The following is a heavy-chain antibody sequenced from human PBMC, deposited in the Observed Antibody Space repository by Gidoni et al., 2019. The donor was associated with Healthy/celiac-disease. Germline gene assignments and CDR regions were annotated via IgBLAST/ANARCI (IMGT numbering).Heavy chain of an antibody. Sequence: QLQLQESGPGLVKPSETLSITCTVSGGSISSSSYYWGWIRQPPGKGLEWIGSIHYSGSTYYNPSLKSRVTISVDTSKNQFSLKLSSVTAADTAVYYCARRERFGELLGWGQGTLVTVSS. J-gene: IGHJ4*02. V-gene: IGHV4-39*01. D-gene: IGHD3-10*01. CDR3: ARRERFGELLG. CDR1: GGSISSSSYY. CDR2: IHYSGST.